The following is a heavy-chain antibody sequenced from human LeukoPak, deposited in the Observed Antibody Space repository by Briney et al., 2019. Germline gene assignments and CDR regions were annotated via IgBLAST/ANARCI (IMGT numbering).Heavy chain of an antibody. CDR1: GFTFGDYA. V-gene: IGHV3-43D*03. CDR3: AKTSAYTWRIDY. CDR2: INWDGSGF. Sequence: GGSLRLSCTASGFTFGDYAMSWVRRAPGKGLEWVSLINWDGSGFYYADSVKGRFTISRDNSKNSLYLQMNSLRGEDTALYYCAKTSAYTWRIDYWGQGTLVTVSS. J-gene: IGHJ4*02. D-gene: IGHD1-1*01.